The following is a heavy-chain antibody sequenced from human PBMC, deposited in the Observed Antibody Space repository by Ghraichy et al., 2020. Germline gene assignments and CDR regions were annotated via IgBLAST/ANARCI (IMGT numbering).Heavy chain of an antibody. D-gene: IGHD2-15*01. J-gene: IGHJ4*02. CDR1: GFTFSNYA. Sequence: LSLTCAASGFTFSNYAMSWVRQAPGEGLKWVSSISGSGGTTYYADSVKGRFTISRDNSKNTLYLQMNSLRAEDTAVYYCAKDRGTGCSGGSCYARLFDYWGQGTLVTVSS. CDR2: ISGSGGTT. V-gene: IGHV3-23*01. CDR3: AKDRGTGCSGGSCYARLFDY.